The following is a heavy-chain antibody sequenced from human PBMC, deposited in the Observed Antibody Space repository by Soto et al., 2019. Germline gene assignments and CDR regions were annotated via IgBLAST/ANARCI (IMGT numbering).Heavy chain of an antibody. J-gene: IGHJ4*02. Sequence: QVQLVQSGPAVKNPGASVKVSCKASGYKFTNFGIAWIRQAPGQGRGWMGRISVYNGDTTFAQNFHDRVTLTPDTSTSTAYMGLRSLRSDDTAVYYCARAEYYDDSSGYYLLFYFDYWGQGTLVTVSS. CDR2: ISVYNGDT. CDR3: ARAEYYDDSSGYYLLFYFDY. V-gene: IGHV1-18*01. CDR1: GYKFTNFG. D-gene: IGHD3-22*01.